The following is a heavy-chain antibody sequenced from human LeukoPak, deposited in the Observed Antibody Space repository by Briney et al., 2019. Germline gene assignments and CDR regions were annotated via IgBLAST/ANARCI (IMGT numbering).Heavy chain of an antibody. J-gene: IGHJ3*02. CDR2: ISSSSSTI. Sequence: PGGSLRLSCAASGFTFSSYSMNWVRQAPGKGLEWVSYISSSSSTIYYADSVKGRFTISRDNAKNSLYLQMNSLRAEDTAVYYCATGITMIVVVTKVGAFDIWGQGTMVTASS. V-gene: IGHV3-48*01. CDR1: GFTFSSYS. CDR3: ATGITMIVVVTKVGAFDI. D-gene: IGHD3-22*01.